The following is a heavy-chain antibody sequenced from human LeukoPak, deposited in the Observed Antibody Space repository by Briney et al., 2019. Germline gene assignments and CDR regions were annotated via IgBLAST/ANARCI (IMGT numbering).Heavy chain of an antibody. CDR2: ISFDANNE. V-gene: IGHV3-30*04. D-gene: IGHD6-19*01. CDR3: ARGGSGWYFYY. Sequence: GGSLRLSCAASGFTFSSSPMHWVRQAPGKGLEWVSAISFDANNEYYADSVKGRFTVSRDNSKDTLYLQMNSLRAEDTAVYYCARGGSGWYFYYWGQGTLVTVSS. J-gene: IGHJ4*02. CDR1: GFTFSSSP.